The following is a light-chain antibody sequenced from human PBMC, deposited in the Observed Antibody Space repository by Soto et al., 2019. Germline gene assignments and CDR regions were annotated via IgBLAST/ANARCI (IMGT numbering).Light chain of an antibody. CDR1: SSDVGGSIY. CDR3: SSFTDTSTLYV. Sequence: QSVLTQPASVSGSRGQSITISCTGTSSDVGGSIYVSWYQQHPGKAPKLIISEVSNRPSGVSNRFSGSKSGNTASLTISGLQAEDEADYYCSSFTDTSTLYVFGTGTKVTVL. CDR2: EVS. V-gene: IGLV2-14*01. J-gene: IGLJ1*01.